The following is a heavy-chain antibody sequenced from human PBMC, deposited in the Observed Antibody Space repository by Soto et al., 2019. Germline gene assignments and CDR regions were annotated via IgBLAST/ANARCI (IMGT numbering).Heavy chain of an antibody. CDR3: ARQETYYSERSGYYPQEGFDY. CDR2: IHYSGIT. CDR1: GGSISSSGYY. D-gene: IGHD3-22*01. J-gene: IGHJ4*02. V-gene: IGHV4-39*01. Sequence: QLQLQESGPGLVKPSETLSLTCTVSGGSISSSGYYWGWIRQPPGKGLEWIGSIHYSGITYSNAACKSRVTISVDTSNNQFPLTLRSVTAADTAVYYCARQETYYSERSGYYPQEGFDYWGQGTLVTVSS.